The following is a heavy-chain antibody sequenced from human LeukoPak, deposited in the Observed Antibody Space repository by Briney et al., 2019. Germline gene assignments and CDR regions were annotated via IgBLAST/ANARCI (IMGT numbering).Heavy chain of an antibody. CDR2: INHSGST. V-gene: IGHV4-38-2*02. J-gene: IGHJ4*02. CDR3: ARHRYYYDSSGYYRD. D-gene: IGHD3-22*01. Sequence: SETLSLTCTVSGYSISSGYYWSWIRQPPGKGLEWIGEINHSGSTNYNPSLKSRVTISVDTSKNQFSLKLSSVTAADTAVYYCARHRYYYDSSGYYRDWGQGTLVTVSS. CDR1: GYSISSGYY.